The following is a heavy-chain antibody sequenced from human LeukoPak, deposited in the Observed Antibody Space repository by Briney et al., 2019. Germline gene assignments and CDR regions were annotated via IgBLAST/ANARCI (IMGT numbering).Heavy chain of an antibody. V-gene: IGHV3-30*18. Sequence: GGSLRLPCAASGFTFSSYGMHWVRQAPGKGLEWVAVISYDGSKKYYADSVKGRFTISRDNSKNTLYLQMNSLRAEDTAVYNCAKDGGSSSTYASYWGQGTLVTVSS. J-gene: IGHJ4*02. CDR1: GFTFSSYG. D-gene: IGHD2-2*01. CDR3: AKDGGSSSTYASY. CDR2: ISYDGSKK.